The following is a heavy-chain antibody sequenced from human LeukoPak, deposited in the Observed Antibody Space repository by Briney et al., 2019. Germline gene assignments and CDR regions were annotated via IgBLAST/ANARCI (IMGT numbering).Heavy chain of an antibody. V-gene: IGHV4-59*01. CDR2: IYYSGST. D-gene: IGHD3-10*02. Sequence: SETLSLTCTVSGGSISSYYWSWIRQPPGKGLEWIGYIYYSGSTNYNPSLKSRVTISVDTSKNQFSLKLSSVTAADTAVYYCARGVTMYYWGQGTLVVVSS. CDR1: GGSISSYY. J-gene: IGHJ4*02. CDR3: ARGVTMYY.